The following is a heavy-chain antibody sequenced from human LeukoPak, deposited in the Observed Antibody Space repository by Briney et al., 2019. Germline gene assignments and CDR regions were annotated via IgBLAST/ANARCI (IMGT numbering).Heavy chain of an antibody. CDR2: ISAYNGNT. CDR1: GYTFTGYY. J-gene: IGHJ4*02. D-gene: IGHD3-3*01. Sequence: ASVKVSCKASGYTFTGYYMHWVRQAPGQGLEWMGWISAYNGNTNYAQKLQGRVTMTTDTSTSTAYMELRSLRSDDTAVYYCARVGTIFGVESDYWGQGTLVTVSS. V-gene: IGHV1-18*04. CDR3: ARVGTIFGVESDY.